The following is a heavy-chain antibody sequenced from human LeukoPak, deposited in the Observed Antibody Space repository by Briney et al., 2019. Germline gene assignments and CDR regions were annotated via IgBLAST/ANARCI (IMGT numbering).Heavy chain of an antibody. CDR1: GFTFSNFG. D-gene: IGHD3-10*01. J-gene: IGHJ4*02. CDR2: ISYDGKVT. Sequence: GGSLRLSCAASGFTFSNFGMHWVRQAPGKGLEWMAVISYDGKVTYYADSVKGRFTISRDNSKNTLYLQMTSLRGEDTTLYYCAKERDYRVSTSCDYWGQGTQVTVSS. CDR3: AKERDYRVSTSCDY. V-gene: IGHV3-30*18.